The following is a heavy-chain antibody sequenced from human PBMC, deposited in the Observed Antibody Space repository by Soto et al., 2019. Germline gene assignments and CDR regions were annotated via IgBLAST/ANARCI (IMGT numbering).Heavy chain of an antibody. J-gene: IGHJ4*02. V-gene: IGHV1-69*13. D-gene: IGHD5-18*01. Sequence: SVKVSCKASGGTFSSYAISWVRRAPGQGLEWMGGIIPIFGTANYAQKFQGRVTITADESTSTAYMELSSLRSEDTAVYYCNYRGYSYGVGGFDDWGQGTLVTVSS. CDR1: GGTFSSYA. CDR2: IIPIFGTA. CDR3: NYRGYSYGVGGFDD.